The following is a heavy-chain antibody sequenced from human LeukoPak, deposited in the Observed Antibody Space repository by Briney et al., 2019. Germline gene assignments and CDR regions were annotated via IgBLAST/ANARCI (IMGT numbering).Heavy chain of an antibody. CDR2: IYYSGST. D-gene: IGHD5-12*01. J-gene: IGHJ5*02. Sequence: PSETLSLTCTVSGGSISSSSYYWGWIRQPPGKGLEWIGSIYYSGSTYYNPSLKSRVTISVDTSKNQFSLKLSSVTAADTAVYYCARGGVATITGDNWFDPWGQGTLVTVSS. CDR3: ARGGVATITGDNWFDP. V-gene: IGHV4-39*07. CDR1: GGSISSSSYY.